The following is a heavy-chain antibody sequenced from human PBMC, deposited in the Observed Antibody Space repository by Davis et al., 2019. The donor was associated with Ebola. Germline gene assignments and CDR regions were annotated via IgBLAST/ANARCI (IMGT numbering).Heavy chain of an antibody. D-gene: IGHD6-6*01. Sequence: MPSDTLSLTCAVYGGSFSGYSWSWTCQLPGKGLEWIGEINHSGSPNYNPSLKSRVTISVDTSTNQFSLKLSSVTDADTAVYYCATGGIAARTYFYYGMDVWGQGTTVTVSS. J-gene: IGHJ6*02. V-gene: IGHV4-34*01. CDR1: GGSFSGYS. CDR3: ATGGIAARTYFYYGMDV. CDR2: INHSGSP.